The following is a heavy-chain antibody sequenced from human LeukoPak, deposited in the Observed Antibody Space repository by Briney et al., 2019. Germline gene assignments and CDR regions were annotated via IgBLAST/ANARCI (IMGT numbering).Heavy chain of an antibody. V-gene: IGHV1-46*01. Sequence: GASVKVSCKASGYTFIRYYMHWVRQAPAQGLEWMGIINPSGGRTSYAQKFQGRVTMTRDTSTSTVYMELSRLRSEDTAVYYCARGGYGDRIDYWGQGTLVSVSS. CDR2: INPSGGRT. D-gene: IGHD4-17*01. CDR1: GYTFIRYY. J-gene: IGHJ4*02. CDR3: ARGGYGDRIDY.